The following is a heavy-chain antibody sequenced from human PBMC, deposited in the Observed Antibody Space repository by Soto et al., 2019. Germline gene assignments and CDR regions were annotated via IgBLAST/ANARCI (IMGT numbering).Heavy chain of an antibody. CDR1: GVTFSGSA. V-gene: IGHV3-73*01. Sequence: HWCAACGVTFSGSAMHWIRQASGKGLEWVGRIRSKANSYATAYAASVKGRFTISRDDSKNTAYLQMNSLKTEDTAVYYCTAAGMNYWGQGTLVTVSS. D-gene: IGHD6-25*01. CDR3: TAAGMNY. J-gene: IGHJ4*02. CDR2: IRSKANSYAT.